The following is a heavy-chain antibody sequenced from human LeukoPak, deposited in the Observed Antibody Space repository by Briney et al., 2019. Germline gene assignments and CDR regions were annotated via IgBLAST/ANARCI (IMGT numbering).Heavy chain of an antibody. D-gene: IGHD4-17*01. Sequence: ASVKVSCKASGYTFTSYYMNWVRQAPGQGLEWMGKINPSDGSTDFAQNFQGRVTTTRDTSTSTVYMELSSLRSEDTAVYYCVRGWWGTDYGWTNWFDPWGQGTLVTVSS. V-gene: IGHV1-46*01. CDR2: INPSDGST. CDR3: VRGWWGTDYGWTNWFDP. CDR1: GYTFTSYY. J-gene: IGHJ5*02.